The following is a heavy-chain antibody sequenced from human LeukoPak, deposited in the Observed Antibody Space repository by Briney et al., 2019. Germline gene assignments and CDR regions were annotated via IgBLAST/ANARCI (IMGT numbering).Heavy chain of an antibody. CDR2: VSESGGNI. CDR3: AKANVMRGTTWTYYYIDV. V-gene: IGHV3-23*01. CDR1: GFSFSSYA. D-gene: IGHD1/OR15-1a*01. J-gene: IGHJ6*03. Sequence: GGSLRLSCAASGFSFSSYAMSWVRQAPGKGLEWVSQVSESGGNIDYQASVKGRFSISRDNSENTLHLQMSRLRVEDTAVYFCAKANVMRGTTWTYYYIDVWGKGTTVTVSS.